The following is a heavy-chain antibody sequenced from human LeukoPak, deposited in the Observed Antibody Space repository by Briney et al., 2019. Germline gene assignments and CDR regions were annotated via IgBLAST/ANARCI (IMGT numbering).Heavy chain of an antibody. CDR1: GGSFSGYY. CDR3: ARAPQSDYGTHWYFDL. V-gene: IGHV4-34*01. CDR2: INHSGST. Sequence: PSETLSLTCAVYGGSFSGYYWSWIRQPPGKGLEWIGEINHSGSTNYNPSLKSRVTISIDTSKNQFSLKLSSVTAADTAVYNCARAPQSDYGTHWYFDLWGRGTLVTVSS. J-gene: IGHJ2*01. D-gene: IGHD4-17*01.